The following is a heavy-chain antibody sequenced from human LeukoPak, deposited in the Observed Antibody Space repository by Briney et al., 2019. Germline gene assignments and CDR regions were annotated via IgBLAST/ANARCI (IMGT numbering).Heavy chain of an antibody. CDR2: ISYDGSNK. Sequence: GGSLRLSCAASGFTFSSYGMHWVRQAPGKGLEWVAVISYDGSNKYYADSVKGRFTISRDNSKKTLYLQVNSLRAEDTAVYYCAKCRSSINCPTGFDPWGQGTLVTVSS. CDR1: GFTFSSYG. V-gene: IGHV3-30*18. J-gene: IGHJ5*02. CDR3: AKCRSSINCPTGFDP. D-gene: IGHD2-2*01.